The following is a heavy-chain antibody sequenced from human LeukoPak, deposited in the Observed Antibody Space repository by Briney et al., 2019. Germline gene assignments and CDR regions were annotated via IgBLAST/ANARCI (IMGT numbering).Heavy chain of an antibody. D-gene: IGHD6-13*01. Sequence: ASVKVSCKVSGYTLTELSMHWVRQAPGKGLEWMGGFDPEDGETIYAQKFQGRVTVTEDTSTDTAYMELSSLRSEDTAVYYCATEVSRGYSSSWYWFDPWGQGTLVTVSS. J-gene: IGHJ5*02. CDR3: ATEVSRGYSSSWYWFDP. CDR2: FDPEDGET. V-gene: IGHV1-24*01. CDR1: GYTLTELS.